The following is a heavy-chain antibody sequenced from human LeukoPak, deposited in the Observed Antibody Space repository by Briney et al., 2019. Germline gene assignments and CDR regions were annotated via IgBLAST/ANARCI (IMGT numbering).Heavy chain of an antibody. CDR3: ARQGTYSSAIGMGY. Sequence: ASVKVSCKASGYTFNNHYMYWVPQAPGQGLEWMGVINPSGGSTSYAQKFQGRVTMTRDTSTRTVYMEVNSLRSEDTAVYYCARQGTYSSAIGMGYWGQGTLVTVSS. J-gene: IGHJ4*02. CDR2: INPSGGST. D-gene: IGHD6-19*01. CDR1: GYTFNNHY. V-gene: IGHV1-46*02.